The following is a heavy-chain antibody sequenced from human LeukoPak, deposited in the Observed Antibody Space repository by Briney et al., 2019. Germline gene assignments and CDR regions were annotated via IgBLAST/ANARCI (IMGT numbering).Heavy chain of an antibody. D-gene: IGHD5-24*01. CDR2: XSSSGSTI. Sequence: XRXAPGXXXXXXXXXSSSGSTIYYADSVKGRFTISRDNAKNSLYLQMNSLRAEDTAVYYCARGARRWLQSNYFDYWGQGTLVTVSS. CDR3: ARGARRWLQSNYFDY. J-gene: IGHJ4*02. V-gene: IGHV3-11*01.